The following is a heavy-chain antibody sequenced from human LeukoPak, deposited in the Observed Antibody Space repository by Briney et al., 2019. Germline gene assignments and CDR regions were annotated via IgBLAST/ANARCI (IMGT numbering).Heavy chain of an antibody. Sequence: GGSLRLSCAASGFTFDDYAMHWVRQAPGKGLEWVSGISWNSGSIGYADSVKGRFTISRDNAKNSLYLQMNSLGAEDTALYYCAKDIKAAGTYNWFDPWGQGTLVTVPS. V-gene: IGHV3-9*01. CDR3: AKDIKAAGTYNWFDP. J-gene: IGHJ5*02. CDR2: ISWNSGSI. CDR1: GFTFDDYA. D-gene: IGHD6-13*01.